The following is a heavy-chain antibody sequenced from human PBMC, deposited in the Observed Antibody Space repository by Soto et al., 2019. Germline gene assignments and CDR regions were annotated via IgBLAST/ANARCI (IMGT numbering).Heavy chain of an antibody. CDR1: GFNFRNYG. Sequence: GGSLRLSCAVSGFNFRNYGINWVRQAPGKGLEWVSSVSKSDYTYYSESVKGRFTVSRDNAKNSVSLQMNNLRAEDTAVYYCAREDSIIIPAVADFWGQGTLVTVSS. V-gene: IGHV3-21*01. CDR3: AREDSIIIPAVADF. D-gene: IGHD6-19*01. J-gene: IGHJ4*02. CDR2: VSKSDYT.